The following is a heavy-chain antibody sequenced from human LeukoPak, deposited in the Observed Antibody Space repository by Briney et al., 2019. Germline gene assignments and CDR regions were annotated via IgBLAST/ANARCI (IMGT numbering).Heavy chain of an antibody. Sequence: SVKVSCKASGFTFTRSAMQWVRQARGQRLEWIGWIVVGSGNTNYAQKFQERVTISRDMSTSTAYMGLSSLRSEDTAVYYCAALVDYYDSSGYYVDYWGQGTLVTVSS. J-gene: IGHJ4*02. CDR3: AALVDYYDSSGYYVDY. CDR1: GFTFTRSA. CDR2: IVVGSGNT. D-gene: IGHD3-22*01. V-gene: IGHV1-58*02.